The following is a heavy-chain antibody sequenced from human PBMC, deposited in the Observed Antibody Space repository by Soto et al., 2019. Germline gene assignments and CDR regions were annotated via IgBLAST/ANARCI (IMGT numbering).Heavy chain of an antibody. CDR1: GFTFNSYA. D-gene: IGHD2-15*01. J-gene: IGHJ5*02. CDR2: ISYDGSNK. V-gene: IGHV3-30-3*01. CDR3: ASCSGGSCYSLAWFDP. Sequence: GGSLRLSCAASGFTFNSYAMHWVRQAPGKGLEWVAVISYDGSNKYYADSVKGRFTISRDNSKNTLYLQMNSLRAEDTAVYYCASCSGGSCYSLAWFDPWGQGTLVTVSS.